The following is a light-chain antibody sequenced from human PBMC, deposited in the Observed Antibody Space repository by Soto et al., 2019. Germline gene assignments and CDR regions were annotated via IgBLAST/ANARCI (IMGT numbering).Light chain of an antibody. CDR3: QQYGSSPLT. CDR1: QSVSSSY. V-gene: IGKV3-20*01. Sequence: EIVLTQSPGTLSLSPGERATLSCRASQSVSSSYLAWYQQKPGQAPRLLIYGASSRATGIPDRFSGSGSGTDFTLTISRLDPEDFAVYYCQQYGSSPLTFGGGTKGEIK. CDR2: GAS. J-gene: IGKJ4*01.